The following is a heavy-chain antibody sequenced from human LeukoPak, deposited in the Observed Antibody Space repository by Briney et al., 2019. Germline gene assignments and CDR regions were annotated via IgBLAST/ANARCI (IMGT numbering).Heavy chain of an antibody. Sequence: SETLSLTCTVAGDSISSYCWSWVRQPPGKGLEWIGSMCYSGSTNYNPSLKSRVTISIDTSKNQFSLKLSSVTAADTPVYYCARRVVESAVITERNWFDPWGQGTLVTVSS. J-gene: IGHJ5*02. CDR1: GDSISSYC. V-gene: IGHV4-59*08. CDR3: ARRVVESAVITERNWFDP. D-gene: IGHD4-11*01. CDR2: MCYSGST.